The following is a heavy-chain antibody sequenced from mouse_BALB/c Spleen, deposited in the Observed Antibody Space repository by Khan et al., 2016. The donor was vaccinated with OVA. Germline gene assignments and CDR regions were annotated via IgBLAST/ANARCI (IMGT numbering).Heavy chain of an antibody. J-gene: IGHJ3*01. V-gene: IGHV2-6-7*01. CDR3: ARERRLGGFAY. CDR2: IWGDGST. D-gene: IGHD3-3*01. Sequence: QVQLKESGPGLVAPSQSLSITCTVSGFSLTGYGINWVRQPPGKDLEWLGMIWGDGSTDYNSALKSRLSISKDNSKSQVFLKMNSLQTDDTARYYCARERRLGGFAYWGQGTLVTVSA. CDR1: GFSLTGYG.